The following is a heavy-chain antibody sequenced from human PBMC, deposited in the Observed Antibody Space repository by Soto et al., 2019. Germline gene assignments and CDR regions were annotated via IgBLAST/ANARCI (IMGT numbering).Heavy chain of an antibody. Sequence: QVQLVQSGAEVKKPGASVKVSCKASGYTFTSYDINWVRQATGQGLEWMGWMNPNSGNTGYAQKFQGRVTMTRNTSISTAYMELSSLRSEDTAVYYCARAKDRVGDYFFSHYYYYMDVWGKGTTVTVSS. V-gene: IGHV1-8*01. J-gene: IGHJ6*03. D-gene: IGHD4-17*01. CDR1: GYTFTSYD. CDR3: ARAKDRVGDYFFSHYYYYMDV. CDR2: MNPNSGNT.